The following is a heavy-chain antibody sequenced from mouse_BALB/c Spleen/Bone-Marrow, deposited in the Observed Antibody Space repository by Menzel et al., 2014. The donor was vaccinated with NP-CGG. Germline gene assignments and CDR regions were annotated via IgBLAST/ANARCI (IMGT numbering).Heavy chain of an antibody. Sequence: QVQLQQPGAELVRPGASVKLSCKASGYTFTSYWINWVKQRPGQGLEWIGNIYPSDSYTNYNQKFKDKATLTVDKSSSTAYMQLSSPTSVDSAVYYCTRRDYAMDYWGQGTSVTVSS. CDR2: IYPSDSYT. J-gene: IGHJ4*01. CDR1: GYTFTSYW. V-gene: IGHV1-69*02. CDR3: TRRDYAMDY.